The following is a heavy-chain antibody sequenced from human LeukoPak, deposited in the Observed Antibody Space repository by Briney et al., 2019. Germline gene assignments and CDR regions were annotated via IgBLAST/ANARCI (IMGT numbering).Heavy chain of an antibody. Sequence: GGSLRLSCAASGFTFSSYAMSWVRQAPGKGLEWVSAISGSGGSTYYADSVKGRFTISRDNTKNTLYLQMNSLRAEDTAVYYCAKDGLNLQTTVTTDFDYWGQGTLVTVSS. J-gene: IGHJ4*02. V-gene: IGHV3-23*01. D-gene: IGHD4-17*01. CDR1: GFTFSSYA. CDR2: ISGSGGST. CDR3: AKDGLNLQTTVTTDFDY.